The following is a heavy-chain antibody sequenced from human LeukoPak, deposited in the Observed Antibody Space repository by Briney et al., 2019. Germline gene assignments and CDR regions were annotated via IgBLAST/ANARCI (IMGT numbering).Heavy chain of an antibody. CDR2: IYHSGST. CDR1: GYSISSGYY. V-gene: IGHV4-38-2*02. D-gene: IGHD4-17*01. J-gene: IGHJ3*02. CDR3: ARDLTVTTSAFDI. Sequence: SETLSLTCTVSGYSISSGYYWGWIRQPPGKGLEWIGSIYHSGSTYYNPSLKSRVTISVDTSKNQFSLKLSSVTAADTAVYYCARDLTVTTSAFDIWGRGTMVTVSS.